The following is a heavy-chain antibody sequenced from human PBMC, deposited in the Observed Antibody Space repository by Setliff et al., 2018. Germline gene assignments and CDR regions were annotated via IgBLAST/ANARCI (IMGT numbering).Heavy chain of an antibody. Sequence: GGSLRLSCAASGFTFSTYAMSWVRQAPGKGLEWVSVLYSGDSSTHYADSVKGRFTISRDPSRNTLFLEMNTLSADDTAVYFCAKSAVAGTGILDSWGQGTLVTVSS. CDR1: GFTFSTYA. J-gene: IGHJ4*02. CDR3: AKSAVAGTGILDS. D-gene: IGHD6-19*01. CDR2: LYSGDSST. V-gene: IGHV3-23*03.